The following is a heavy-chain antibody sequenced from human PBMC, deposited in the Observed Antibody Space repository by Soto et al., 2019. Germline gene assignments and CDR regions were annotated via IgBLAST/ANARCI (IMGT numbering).Heavy chain of an antibody. CDR3: ARADARGYSYGYSYYFDY. Sequence: EASVKVSCKASGGTFSSYAISWVRQAPGQGLEWMGGIIPIFGTANYAQKFQGRVTITADESTSTAYMELSSLRSEDTAVYYCARADARGYSYGYSYYFDYWGQGTLVTVSS. J-gene: IGHJ4*02. V-gene: IGHV1-69*13. CDR1: GGTFSSYA. D-gene: IGHD5-18*01. CDR2: IIPIFGTA.